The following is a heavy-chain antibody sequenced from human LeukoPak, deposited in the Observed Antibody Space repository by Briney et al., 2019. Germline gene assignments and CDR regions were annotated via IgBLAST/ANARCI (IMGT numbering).Heavy chain of an antibody. Sequence: ASVKVSCKASGYTFTGYDINWVRQATGQGLEWMGWMNPHRGTAGYAQRFQGRLTMTRNTSISTAYMELSSLTSEDTAVYYCAAKGVRTGNWFDSWGQGTPVTVSS. V-gene: IGHV1-8*01. D-gene: IGHD3-10*01. CDR3: AAKGVRTGNWFDS. J-gene: IGHJ5*01. CDR2: MNPHRGTA. CDR1: GYTFTGYD.